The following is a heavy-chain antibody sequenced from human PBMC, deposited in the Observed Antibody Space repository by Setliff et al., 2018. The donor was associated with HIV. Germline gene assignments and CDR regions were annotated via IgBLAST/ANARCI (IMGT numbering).Heavy chain of an antibody. CDR3: AKESVAGTHYFDY. CDR1: GFTFSSYN. D-gene: IGHD6-19*01. J-gene: IGHJ4*02. V-gene: IGHV3-48*01. Sequence: PGGSLRLSCEVSGFTFSSYNMNWVRQAPGKGLEWVSYISSSGSTMSNADSVKGRFTISRDNAKNSLYLQMSSLRAEDTAVYYCAKESVAGTHYFDYWGQGTLVTVSS. CDR2: ISSSGSTM.